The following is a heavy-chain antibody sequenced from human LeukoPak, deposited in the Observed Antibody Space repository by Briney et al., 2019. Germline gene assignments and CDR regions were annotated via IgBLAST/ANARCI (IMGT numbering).Heavy chain of an antibody. Sequence: ASVKVSCKASGYIFTGYYMHWVRQAPGQGLEWMGWINTNSGDTNYAQKFQGRVTMTRDTSINTAYMELSRLRSDDTAVYYCARDHCTNGVCYESRVYFDYWGQGTLVTVSS. CDR3: ARDHCTNGVCYESRVYFDY. V-gene: IGHV1-2*02. CDR1: GYIFTGYY. CDR2: INTNSGDT. J-gene: IGHJ4*02. D-gene: IGHD2-8*01.